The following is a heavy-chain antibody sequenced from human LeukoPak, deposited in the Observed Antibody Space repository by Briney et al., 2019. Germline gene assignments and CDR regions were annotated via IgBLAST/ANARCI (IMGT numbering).Heavy chain of an antibody. CDR2: ISWNSGSI. D-gene: IGHD2-15*01. CDR3: AKDIGMGYCSGGSCYYGGVDY. V-gene: IGHV3-9*01. CDR1: GFTFDDYA. Sequence: PGRSLRLSCAASGFTFDDYAMHWVRQAPGKGLEWVSGISWNSGSIGYADSVKGRFTISRDNAKNSLYLRMNSLRAEDTALYYCAKDIGMGYCSGGSCYYGGVDYWGQGTLVTVSS. J-gene: IGHJ4*02.